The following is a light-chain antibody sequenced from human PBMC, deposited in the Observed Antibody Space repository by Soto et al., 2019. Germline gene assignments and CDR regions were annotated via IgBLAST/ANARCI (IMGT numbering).Light chain of an antibody. V-gene: IGKV1-5*01. CDR1: QSVSVW. J-gene: IGKJ1*01. CDR2: DAF. CDR3: QQYDDFSRT. Sequence: DIQMTQSPSTLSASVGDRVSISCRASQSVSVWVAWYQQKPGTAPKLLICDAFTVDTGVPSRFSCSGSGTEFTLTIRSLQPEDFATYYCQQYDDFSRTLGQGTKVDTK.